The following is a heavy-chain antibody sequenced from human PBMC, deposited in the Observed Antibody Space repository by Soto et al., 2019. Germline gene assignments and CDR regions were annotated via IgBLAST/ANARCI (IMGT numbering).Heavy chain of an antibody. CDR3: ERVWFGDLSYYYYYYMDV. CDR2: IYSGGST. V-gene: IGHV3-66*01. J-gene: IGHJ6*03. CDR1: GFNGSTKY. D-gene: IGHD3-10*01. Sequence: EVKLVESGGGLVQPGGSLRLSCAASGFNGSTKYMSWVRQAPGKGLEWVAVIYSGGSTYYADSVKGRLTISRDNSKNTLFLHMNSLRAEDTAVYYCERVWFGDLSYYYYYYMDVWGKGTTVTVSS.